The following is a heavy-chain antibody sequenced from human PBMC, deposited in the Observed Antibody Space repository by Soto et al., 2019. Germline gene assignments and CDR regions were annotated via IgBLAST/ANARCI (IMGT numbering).Heavy chain of an antibody. CDR2: INLNSGGT. J-gene: IGHJ4*02. V-gene: IGHV1-2*02. CDR1: GYTFTDYY. D-gene: IGHD3-22*01. Sequence: GASVKVSCKASGYTFTDYYMHWVRQAPGQGLEWVGWINLNSGGTKSAQRFQGRVTMTRDTSISTAYMELSSLESDDTAVYYCARRGGSGYYYEWGQGALVTVSS. CDR3: ARRGGSGYYYE.